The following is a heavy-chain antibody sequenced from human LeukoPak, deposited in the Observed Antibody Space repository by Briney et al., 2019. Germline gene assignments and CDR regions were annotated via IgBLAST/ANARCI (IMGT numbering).Heavy chain of an antibody. CDR2: ISGRGGST. CDR1: GFTFSSYA. Sequence: GGSLRLSCAASGFTFSSYAMSWVRQAPGKGLEWVSAISGRGGSTYYADSVKGRFTISRDNSKNTLYLHMNSLRAEDTAVYYCAKGTSSSYKNFDYWGQGTLVTDSS. CDR3: AKGTSSSYKNFDY. J-gene: IGHJ4*02. D-gene: IGHD6-13*01. V-gene: IGHV3-23*01.